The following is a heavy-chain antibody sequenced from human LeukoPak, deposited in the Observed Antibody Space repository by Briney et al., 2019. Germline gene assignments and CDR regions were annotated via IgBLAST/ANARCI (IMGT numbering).Heavy chain of an antibody. Sequence: ASVKVSCKASGYTFTGYYMHWVRQAPGQGPEWMGWINPNSGGTNYAQKFQGRVTMTRDTSISTAYMELSRLRSDDTAVYYCARDLRALSIAARASLGYWGQGTLVTVSS. D-gene: IGHD6-6*01. CDR3: ARDLRALSIAARASLGY. J-gene: IGHJ4*02. V-gene: IGHV1-2*02. CDR2: INPNSGGT. CDR1: GYTFTGYY.